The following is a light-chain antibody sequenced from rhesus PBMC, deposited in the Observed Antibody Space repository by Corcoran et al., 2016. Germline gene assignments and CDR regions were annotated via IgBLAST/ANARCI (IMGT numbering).Light chain of an antibody. J-gene: IGKJ1*01. V-gene: IGKV7-13*02. Sequence: DIVLTQSPASLAVSPGQRATITCRASETVSFFGINLIHWDQQKPGHPHNPLIYQASNKNTGVPPRFSGSGSGTDFTLTIKPVEADDAADYYCLQSKTSPRTFGQGTNVEI. CDR2: QAS. CDR3: LQSKTSPRT. CDR1: ETVSFFGINL.